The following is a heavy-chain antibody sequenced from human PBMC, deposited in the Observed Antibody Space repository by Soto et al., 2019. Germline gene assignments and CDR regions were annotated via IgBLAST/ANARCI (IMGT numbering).Heavy chain of an antibody. CDR2: ISSSSSYI. Sequence: SLRLSCAASGFTFSSYAMSWVRQAPGKGLEWVSSISSSSSYIYYADSVKGRFTISRDNAKNSLYLQMNSLRAEDTAVYYCARDSSDYYYGMDVWGQGTTVTVSS. CDR1: GFTFSSYA. CDR3: ARDSSDYYYGMDV. V-gene: IGHV3-21*01. J-gene: IGHJ6*02.